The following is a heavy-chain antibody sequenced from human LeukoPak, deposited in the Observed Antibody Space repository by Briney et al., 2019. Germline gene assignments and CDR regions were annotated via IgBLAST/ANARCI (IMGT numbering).Heavy chain of an antibody. CDR3: ARGWRRDKVGAFFDY. J-gene: IGHJ4*02. D-gene: IGHD1-26*01. CDR1: GYTFTSYD. Sequence: ASVKVSCKASGYTFTSYDINWVRQATGQGLGWMGWMNPDSGSTGYAQKFQGRVTMTRNTSISTAYMELSSLRSEDTAVYYCARGWRRDKVGAFFDYWGQGTLVTVSS. V-gene: IGHV1-8*01. CDR2: MNPDSGST.